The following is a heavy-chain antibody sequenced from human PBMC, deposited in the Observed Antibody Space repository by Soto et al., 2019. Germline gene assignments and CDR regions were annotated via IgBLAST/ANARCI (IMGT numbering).Heavy chain of an antibody. CDR3: ARDPGYSYGWDY. D-gene: IGHD5-18*01. V-gene: IGHV3-30*03. J-gene: IGHJ4*02. Sequence: GGSLRLSCGASGVSFNSYGMEWVRLAPGKGLEWVAATTYDGGIKHYVDSVKGRFTISRDNAKNSLYLQMNSLRAEDTAVYYCARDPGYSYGWDYWGQGTLVTVSS. CDR2: TTYDGGIK. CDR1: GVSFNSYG.